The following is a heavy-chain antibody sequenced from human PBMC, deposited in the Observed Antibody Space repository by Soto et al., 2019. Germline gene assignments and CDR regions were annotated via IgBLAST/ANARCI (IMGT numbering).Heavy chain of an antibody. CDR1: GGTFSSYA. CDR2: TIPIFGTA. J-gene: IGHJ6*02. Sequence: QVQLVQSGAEVKKPGSSVKVSCKASGGTFSSYAISWERQAPGQGLEWMGGTIPIFGTANYAQKFQGRVMITADASTSTAYMKLRGLRSEDTAEYYCGGGFWSGYELGPQNHYYYYGMDVWGQGTTVTVSS. D-gene: IGHD3-3*01. V-gene: IGHV1-69*01. CDR3: GGGFWSGYELGPQNHYYYYGMDV.